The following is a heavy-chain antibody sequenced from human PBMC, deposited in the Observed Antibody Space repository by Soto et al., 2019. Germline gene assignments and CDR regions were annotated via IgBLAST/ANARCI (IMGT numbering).Heavy chain of an antibody. CDR1: GASISRGGYS. D-gene: IGHD6-13*01. Sequence: PSETLSLTCAVSGASISRGGYSWSWIRQPPGKGLEWIGYIYHSGSTYYNPSLKSRVTISVDTSKNHFSLKLTSVTAADTAVYYCARPGGSGWFYFDSWGQGSQVTVSS. CDR3: ARPGGSGWFYFDS. CDR2: IYHSGST. J-gene: IGHJ4*02. V-gene: IGHV4-30-2*03.